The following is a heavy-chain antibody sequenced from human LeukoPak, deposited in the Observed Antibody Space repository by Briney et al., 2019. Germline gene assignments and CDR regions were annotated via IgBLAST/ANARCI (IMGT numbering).Heavy chain of an antibody. CDR1: GFTFSSYS. J-gene: IGHJ6*03. D-gene: IGHD1-26*01. Sequence: GGSLRLSCAASGFTFSSYSMNWVRQAPGKGLEWASSISSSSSYIYYADSVKGRFTISRDNAKNSLYLQMNSLRAEDTAVYYCARSTTALSYYYMDVWGKGTTVTVSS. CDR2: ISSSSSYI. V-gene: IGHV3-21*01. CDR3: ARSTTALSYYYMDV.